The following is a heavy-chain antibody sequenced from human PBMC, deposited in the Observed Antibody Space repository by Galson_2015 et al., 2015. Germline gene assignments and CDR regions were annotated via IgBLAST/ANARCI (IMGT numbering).Heavy chain of an antibody. Sequence: SLRLSCAASGFTVSSNYMSWVRQAPGEGLEWVSVIYSGGSIYYADSVKGRFTISRDNSKNTLYLQMNSLRAEDTAVYYCARVFGAYYFDYWGQGTLVTVSS. V-gene: IGHV3-53*01. CDR2: IYSGGSI. D-gene: IGHD3-16*01. CDR3: ARVFGAYYFDY. CDR1: GFTVSSNY. J-gene: IGHJ4*02.